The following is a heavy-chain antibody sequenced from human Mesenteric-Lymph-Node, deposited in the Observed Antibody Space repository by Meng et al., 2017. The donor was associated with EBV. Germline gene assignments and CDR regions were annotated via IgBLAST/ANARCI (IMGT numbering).Heavy chain of an antibody. CDR3: ARENDVLTGLNH. Sequence: QLQLQESGSGLLMPSQTMSLTCTVSGDSITSSGYSWTWIRQPPGEALKWIGYISPRGSTYYNPSLKSRVTMSLDRSKNDFSLSLTSVTAADTAVYYCARENDVLTGLNHWGQGILVTVSS. J-gene: IGHJ5*02. D-gene: IGHD3-9*01. CDR1: GDSITSSGYS. CDR2: ISPRGST. V-gene: IGHV4-30-2*01.